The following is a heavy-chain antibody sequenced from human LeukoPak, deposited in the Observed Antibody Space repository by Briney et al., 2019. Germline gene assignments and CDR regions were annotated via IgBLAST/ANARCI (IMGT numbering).Heavy chain of an antibody. CDR1: GGTFSSYA. J-gene: IGHJ4*02. Sequence: SVKVSCKASGGTFSSYAISWVRQAPGQGLGWMGGIIPIFGTANYAQKFQGRVTITADESTSTAYMELGSLRSEDTAVYYCATYSSSWYPTSYYFDYWGQGTLVTVSS. V-gene: IGHV1-69*13. CDR3: ATYSSSWYPTSYYFDY. D-gene: IGHD6-13*01. CDR2: IIPIFGTA.